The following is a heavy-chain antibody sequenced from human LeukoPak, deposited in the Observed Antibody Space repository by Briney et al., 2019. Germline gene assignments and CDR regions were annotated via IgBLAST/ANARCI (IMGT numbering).Heavy chain of an antibody. CDR2: IYYSGST. V-gene: IGHV4-59*12. Sequence: PSETLSLTCTVSGGSISSYYWSWIRQPPGKGLEWIGYIYYSGSTYYNPSLKSRVTISVDTSKNQFSLKLSSVTAADTAVYYCARDHEGGGWYDGVDYWGQGTLVTVSS. D-gene: IGHD6-19*01. CDR1: GGSISSYY. CDR3: ARDHEGGGWYDGVDY. J-gene: IGHJ4*02.